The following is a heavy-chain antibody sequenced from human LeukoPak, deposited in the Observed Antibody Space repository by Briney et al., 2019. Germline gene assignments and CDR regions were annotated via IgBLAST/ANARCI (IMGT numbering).Heavy chain of an antibody. CDR1: GFTFSSYS. J-gene: IGHJ4*02. CDR3: ARGSASSSWYKSDDY. D-gene: IGHD6-13*01. CDR2: ISSSSSYI. Sequence: PGGSLRLSCAASGFTFSSYSMNWVRQAPGKGLDWVSSISSSSSYIYYADSVKGRFTISRDNAKNSLYLQMNSLRAEDTAVYYCARGSASSSWYKSDDYWGQGTLVTVSS. V-gene: IGHV3-21*01.